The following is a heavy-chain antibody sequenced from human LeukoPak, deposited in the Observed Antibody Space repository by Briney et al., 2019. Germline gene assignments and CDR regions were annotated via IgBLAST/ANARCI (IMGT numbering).Heavy chain of an antibody. D-gene: IGHD6-13*01. J-gene: IGHJ3*02. V-gene: IGHV1-18*01. CDR1: GYTFTSYG. CDR2: ISAYNGNT. CDR3: ARDDSSSWYHWALDAFDI. Sequence: ASVKVSCKASGYTFTSYGISWVRQAPGQGLEWMGWISAYNGNTNYAQKLQGRATMTTDTSTSTAYMELRSLGSDDTAVYYCARDDSSSWYHWALDAFDIWGQGTMVTVSS.